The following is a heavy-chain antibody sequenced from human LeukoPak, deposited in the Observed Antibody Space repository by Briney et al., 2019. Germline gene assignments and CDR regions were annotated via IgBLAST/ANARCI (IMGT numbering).Heavy chain of an antibody. J-gene: IGHJ6*03. D-gene: IGHD2-15*01. CDR3: ATLTSGGSCYSHYYYMDV. CDR2: IYSCGST. CDR1: GFTFSSYG. V-gene: IGHV3-66*01. Sequence: PGGSLRLSCAASGFTFSSYGMSWVRQAPGKGLEWVSVIYSCGSTYYADSVKGRFTISRDNSKNTLYLQMNSLRAEDTAVYYCATLTSGGSCYSHYYYMDVWGKGTTVTVSS.